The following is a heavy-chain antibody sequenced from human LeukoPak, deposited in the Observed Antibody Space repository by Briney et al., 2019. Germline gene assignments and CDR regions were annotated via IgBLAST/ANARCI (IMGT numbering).Heavy chain of an antibody. D-gene: IGHD3-3*01. CDR2: IYYSGST. CDR3: ARSLTIFGVVTD. Sequence: SQTLSLTCTVSGDSISSGDYYWSWIRQPPGKGLEWIGYIYYSGSTYYNPSLKSRVNISVDTSKNQFSLKLSSVTAADTAVYYCARSLTIFGVVTDWGQGTLVTVSS. J-gene: IGHJ4*02. V-gene: IGHV4-30-4*08. CDR1: GDSISSGDYY.